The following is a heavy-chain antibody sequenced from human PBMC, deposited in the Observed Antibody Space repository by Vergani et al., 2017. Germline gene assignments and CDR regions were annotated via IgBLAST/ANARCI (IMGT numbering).Heavy chain of an antibody. J-gene: IGHJ4*02. CDR2: IHSSGTT. Sequence: QVQLHESGPGLVKPSQTLSLTCTVSCGSITSGSFYWSWIRQPAGKGLEWNGRIHSSGTTNYNPSLKSRVTLSVDTSKNQLSLRMTSVTAADTAVYYCARRSGIVYDIFSGTQYFFDFWGQGTLVTVSS. D-gene: IGHD3-9*01. CDR3: ARRSGIVYDIFSGTQYFFDF. CDR1: CGSITSGSFY. V-gene: IGHV4-61*02.